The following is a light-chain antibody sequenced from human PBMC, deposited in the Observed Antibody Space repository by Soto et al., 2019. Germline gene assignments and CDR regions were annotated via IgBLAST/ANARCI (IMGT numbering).Light chain of an antibody. J-gene: IGKJ4*01. V-gene: IGKV3-15*01. CDR2: GAS. Sequence: EMVMTQSPSTLSVSPGERATLSCWASQSISSNLAWYQQKPGQAPRLLIYGASIRATGIPVRFSGSGSGTEFLLTISPLQSEDFAVYYWQHYNDWLSFGGGTKVEIK. CDR1: QSISSN. CDR3: QHYNDWLS.